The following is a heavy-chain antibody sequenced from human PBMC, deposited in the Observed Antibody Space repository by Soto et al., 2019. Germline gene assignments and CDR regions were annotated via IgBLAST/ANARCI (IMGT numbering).Heavy chain of an antibody. CDR2: TSAFYGNS. Sequence: QVHLVQSAAEVKKPGASVTVSCKASGYPFSSYGITWVRQAPGQGLEWMGWTSAFYGNSKYSEKFQGRVTMTIDTTTSTDLMVLTRLKSDATAVYYGGGLVVAGSPPDDWGQGTLVTVSS. J-gene: IGHJ4*02. CDR1: GYPFSSYG. CDR3: GGLVVAGSPPDD. D-gene: IGHD3-10*01. V-gene: IGHV1-18*04.